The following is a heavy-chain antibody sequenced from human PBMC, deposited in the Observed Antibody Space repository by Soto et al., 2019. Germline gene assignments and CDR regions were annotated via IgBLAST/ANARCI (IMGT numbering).Heavy chain of an antibody. Sequence: EVQLLESGGGLVQPGGFLRLSCAASGFTFSSYAMSWVRQAPGKGLEWVSAISGSGGSTYYANSVKGRFTISRDNSRNTLYLQMNSLRAEDTAVYYCAKDPDDFGGDLYDYWGQGTLVTVSS. J-gene: IGHJ4*02. CDR2: ISGSGGST. V-gene: IGHV3-23*01. CDR3: AKDPDDFGGDLYDY. CDR1: GFTFSSYA. D-gene: IGHD3-16*01.